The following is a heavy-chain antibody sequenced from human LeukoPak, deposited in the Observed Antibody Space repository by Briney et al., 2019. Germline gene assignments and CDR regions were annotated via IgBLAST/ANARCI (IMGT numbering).Heavy chain of an antibody. V-gene: IGHV1-2*02. Sequence: AASVKVSCKASGYTFTGYYMHWVRQAPGQGLEWMGWINPNSGGTNYAQKFQGRVTMTRDTSISTAYMELSRLRSDDTAVYYCARAPLRAPRLTAPYYDQPLDYWGQGTLVTVSS. J-gene: IGHJ4*02. D-gene: IGHD3-22*01. CDR2: INPNSGGT. CDR3: ARAPLRAPRLTAPYYDQPLDY. CDR1: GYTFTGYY.